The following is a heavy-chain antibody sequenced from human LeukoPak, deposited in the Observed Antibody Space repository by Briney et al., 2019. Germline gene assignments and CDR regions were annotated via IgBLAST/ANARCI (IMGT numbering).Heavy chain of an antibody. D-gene: IGHD6-19*01. CDR2: ISAYNGNT. J-gene: IGHJ5*02. V-gene: IGHV1-18*03. CDR3: ARDSGWYGGNWFDP. Sequence: GASVKVSCKASGYAFTSYGISWVRQAPGQGLEWMGWISAYNGNTNYAQKLQGRVTMTTDTSTSTAYMELSSLRSEDMAVYYCARDSGWYGGNWFDPWGQGTLVTVSS. CDR1: GYAFTSYG.